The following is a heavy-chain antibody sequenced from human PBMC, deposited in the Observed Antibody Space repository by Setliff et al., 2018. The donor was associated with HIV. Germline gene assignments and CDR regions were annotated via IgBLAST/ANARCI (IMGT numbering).Heavy chain of an antibody. CDR2: IRYDGSRK. CDR3: AKDVCSGAYCYAYYYYGMDV. V-gene: IGHV3-30*02. Sequence: SLKISCAASVFTFNNYGMNWVRQAPGKGLEWVAFIRYDGSRKYYVDSVKGRFTISRDNPKNTLYLQMNSLRVEDTAVYYCAKDVCSGAYCYAYYYYGMDVWGQGTMVTVSS. J-gene: IGHJ6*02. CDR1: VFTFNNYG. D-gene: IGHD2-15*01.